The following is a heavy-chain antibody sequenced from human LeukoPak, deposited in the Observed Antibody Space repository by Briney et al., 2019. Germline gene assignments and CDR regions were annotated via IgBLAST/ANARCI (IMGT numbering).Heavy chain of an antibody. CDR2: ITDSGGNT. CDR3: ASPYSSSWYTDY. CDR1: GFTFSSYA. J-gene: IGHJ4*02. V-gene: IGHV3-23*01. D-gene: IGHD6-13*01. Sequence: GGSLRLSCAASGFTFSSYAMSWVRQAPGKGLEWVSTITDSGGNTYYADSVKGRFTISRDNSKNTLYLQMNSLRAEDTAVYYCASPYSSSWYTDYWGQGTLVTVSS.